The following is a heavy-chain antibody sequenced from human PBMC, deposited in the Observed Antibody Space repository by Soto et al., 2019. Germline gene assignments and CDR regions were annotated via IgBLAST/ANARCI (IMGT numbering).Heavy chain of an antibody. CDR2: ISYDGSNK. CDR3: AKAPPRYCSGGSCYSGYFDY. D-gene: IGHD2-15*01. CDR1: GVTFSSYG. Sequence: GGSLRLSCAASGVTFSSYGMRWVRQAPGKGLEWVAVISYDGSNKYYADSVKGRFTISRDNSKNTLYLQMNSLRAEDTAVYYCAKAPPRYCSGGSCYSGYFDYWGQGTLVTVSS. V-gene: IGHV3-30*18. J-gene: IGHJ4*02.